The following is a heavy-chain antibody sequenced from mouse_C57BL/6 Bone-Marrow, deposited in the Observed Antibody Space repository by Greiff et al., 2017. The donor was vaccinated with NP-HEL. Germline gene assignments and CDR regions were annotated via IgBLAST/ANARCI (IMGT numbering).Heavy chain of an antibody. CDR1: GFTFSSYA. CDR2: ISSGGDYI. J-gene: IGHJ3*01. D-gene: IGHD2-5*01. Sequence: EVMLVESGEGLVKPGGSLKLSCAASGFTFSSYAMSWVRQTPEKRLEWVAYISSGGDYIYYADTVKGRFTISRDNARNTLYLQMSSLKSEDTAMYYCTRENSKEAWFAYWGQGTLVTVSA. V-gene: IGHV5-9-1*02. CDR3: TRENSKEAWFAY.